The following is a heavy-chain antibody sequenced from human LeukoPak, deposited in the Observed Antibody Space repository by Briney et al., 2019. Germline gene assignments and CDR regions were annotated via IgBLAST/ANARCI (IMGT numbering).Heavy chain of an antibody. CDR2: INSDGSST. V-gene: IGHV3-74*01. Sequence: GGSLRLSCAASGFTFSSYWMHWVCQAPGKGLVWVSLINSDGSSTSYADSVKGRFTISRDNAKNTLYLQMNSLRAEDTAVYYCARDLTMVYYGSVYWGQGTLVTVSS. CDR3: ARDLTMVYYGSVY. CDR1: GFTFSSYW. J-gene: IGHJ4*02. D-gene: IGHD3-10*01.